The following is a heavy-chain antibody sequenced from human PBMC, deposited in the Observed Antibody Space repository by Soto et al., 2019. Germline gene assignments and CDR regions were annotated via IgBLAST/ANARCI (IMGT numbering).Heavy chain of an antibody. D-gene: IGHD6-19*01. J-gene: IGHJ4*02. CDR2: IIPIFGTA. Sequence: SVKVSCKASGGTFSSYAISWVRQAPGQGLEWMGGIIPIFGTANYAQKFQGRVTITADESTSTAYMELSSLRSEDTAVYYCATRTTRIAVAGHFDYWGQGTLVTVSS. V-gene: IGHV1-69*13. CDR3: ATRTTRIAVAGHFDY. CDR1: GGTFSSYA.